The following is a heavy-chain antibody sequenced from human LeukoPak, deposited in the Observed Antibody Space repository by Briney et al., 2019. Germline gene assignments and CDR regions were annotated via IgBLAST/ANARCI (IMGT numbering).Heavy chain of an antibody. V-gene: IGHV4-34*01. CDR3: ARGFVTMVQGVILDY. CDR1: GGSFSGYY. D-gene: IGHD3-10*01. Sequence: SETLSLTCAVYGGSFSGYYWSWIRQPPGKGLEWIGEINHSGSTNYNPSLKSRVTISVDTSKNQFSLKLSSVTAADTAVYYCARGFVTMVQGVILDYWGQGTLVTVSS. CDR2: INHSGST. J-gene: IGHJ4*02.